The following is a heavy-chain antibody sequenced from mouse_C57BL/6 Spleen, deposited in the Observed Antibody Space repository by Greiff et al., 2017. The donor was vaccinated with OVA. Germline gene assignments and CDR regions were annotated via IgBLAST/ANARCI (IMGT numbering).Heavy chain of an antibody. CDR3: AIYGKAMDY. V-gene: IGHV1-82*01. CDR1: GYAFSSSW. D-gene: IGHD2-1*01. Sequence: QVQLQQSGPELVKPGASVKISCKASGYAFSSSWMNWVKQRPGKGLEWIGRIYPGGGDTNYNGKFKGKATLTADKSSSTAYMQLSSLTSEDSAVYCCAIYGKAMDYWGQGTSVTVSS. CDR2: IYPGGGDT. J-gene: IGHJ4*01.